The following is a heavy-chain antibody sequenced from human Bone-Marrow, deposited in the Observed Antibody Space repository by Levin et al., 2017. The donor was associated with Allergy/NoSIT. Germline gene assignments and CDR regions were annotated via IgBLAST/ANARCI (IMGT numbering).Heavy chain of an antibody. D-gene: IGHD3-3*01. CDR1: NFTFSTYG. J-gene: IGHJ6*02. CDR2: ISYDGTIK. CDR3: AKDREPRVTSSGVVIHSPRNQDGYYGMDV. Sequence: GGSLRLSCAASNFTFSTYGMHWVRQAPGKGLEWVAVISYDGTIKFYADSVKGRFTISRDNSKNTLSLQMNSLRGEDTAVYYCAKDREPRVTSSGVVIHSPRNQDGYYGMDVWGQGTTVTVSS. V-gene: IGHV3-30*18.